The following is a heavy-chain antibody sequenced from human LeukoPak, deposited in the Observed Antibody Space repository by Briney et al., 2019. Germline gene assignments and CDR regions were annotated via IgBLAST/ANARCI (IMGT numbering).Heavy chain of an antibody. J-gene: IGHJ6*03. V-gene: IGHV1-2*02. CDR3: ARDSGFLGNMDV. CDR2: INPNSGGT. CDR1: GYTFTGYY. Sequence: GASVKVSCKASGYTFTGYYMHWVRQAPGQGLKWMGWINPNSGGTNYAQKFQGRVTMTRDTSISTAYMELSRLRSDDTAVYYCARDSGFLGNMDVWGKGTTVAVSS. D-gene: IGHD2/OR15-2a*01.